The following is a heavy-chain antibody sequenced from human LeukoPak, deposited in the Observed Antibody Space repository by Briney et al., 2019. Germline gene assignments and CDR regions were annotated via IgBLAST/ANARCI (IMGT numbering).Heavy chain of an antibody. J-gene: IGHJ6*02. V-gene: IGHV1-8*01. CDR2: MNPNSGNT. D-gene: IGHD2-8*01. CDR1: GYTFTTYD. CDR3: ARKMAMDV. Sequence: ASVKVSCKASGYTFTTYDINWVRQATGQGLEWMGWMNPNSGNTGYAQKFQGRVTMTRDASLNTAYMELSGLRPDDTAVYFCARKMAMDVWGQGTAVTVSS.